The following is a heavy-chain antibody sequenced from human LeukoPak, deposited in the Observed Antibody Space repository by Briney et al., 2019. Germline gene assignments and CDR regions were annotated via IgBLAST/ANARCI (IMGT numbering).Heavy chain of an antibody. D-gene: IGHD3-22*01. CDR1: GGSFIGYY. CDR2: INHSGST. CDR3: ARDDHVYYYDSSGYSLNAFDI. Sequence: LSETLSLPCAVSGGSFIGYYWSWIRQPPGKGLEWIGEINHSGSTNYNPSLKRRVTISLDKSKNRVSLKLSSVTAADTAVYYCARDDHVYYYDSSGYSLNAFDIWGQGTMVTVSS. V-gene: IGHV4-34*01. J-gene: IGHJ3*02.